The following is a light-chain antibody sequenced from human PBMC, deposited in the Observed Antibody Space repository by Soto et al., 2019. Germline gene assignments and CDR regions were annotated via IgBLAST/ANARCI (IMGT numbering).Light chain of an antibody. V-gene: IGLV1-40*01. J-gene: IGLJ1*01. CDR3: QSYDSSLSGSNV. CDR1: SSNIGSGFD. CDR2: ANN. Sequence: QSVLTQPPSVSGAPGQRVTISCTGSSSNIGSGFDVHWYQQLPGTAPRLLIYANNNRPSGVPDRFSGSRSGSSASLAITGLQAVDEADYYCQSYDSSLSGSNVFGTGTKVTVL.